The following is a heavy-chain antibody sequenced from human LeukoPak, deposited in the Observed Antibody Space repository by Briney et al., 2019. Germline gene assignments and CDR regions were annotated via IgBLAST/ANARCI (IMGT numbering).Heavy chain of an antibody. CDR1: GGSFSGYY. CDR3: ARADSSSPYYFDY. D-gene: IGHD6-6*01. V-gene: IGHV4-34*01. CDR2: INHSGST. Sequence: SETLSLTCAVYGGSFSGYYWSWIRQPPGKGLEWIGEINHSGSTNYNPSLKSRVTISVDTSKNQFSLKLSSVTAADTAVYYCARADSSSPYYFDYWGQGTLVTVSS. J-gene: IGHJ4*02.